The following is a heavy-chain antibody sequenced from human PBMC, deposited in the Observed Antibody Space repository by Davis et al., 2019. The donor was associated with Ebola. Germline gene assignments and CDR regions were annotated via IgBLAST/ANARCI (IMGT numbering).Heavy chain of an antibody. J-gene: IGHJ4*02. CDR2: ITGDGGTT. CDR1: GLGISSYA. CDR3: AKSFLITGSHMSEFRGVDY. D-gene: IGHD2-8*02. V-gene: IGHV3-23*01. Sequence: PGGSLRLSCAASGLGISSYAMTWVRQAPGKGLQWVSLITGDGGTTNYADSVKGRFTISRDNSKNTLSLHMDSLRGDDTAAYYCAKSFLITGSHMSEFRGVDYWGQGTVVTVSS.